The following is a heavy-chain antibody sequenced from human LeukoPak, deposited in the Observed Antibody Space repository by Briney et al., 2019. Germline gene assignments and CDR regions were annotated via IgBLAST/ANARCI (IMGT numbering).Heavy chain of an antibody. V-gene: IGHV4-59*05. CDR3: ARQTTYVKNWFDP. D-gene: IGHD3-10*02. Sequence: SETLSLTCTVSGGSISSYYWSWIRQPAGKGLEWIGSIYYSGGTYYNPSLKSRVTISVDTSKNQFSLKLSSVTAADTAVYYCARQTTYVKNWFDPWGQGTLVTVSS. CDR1: GGSISSYY. CDR2: IYYSGGT. J-gene: IGHJ5*02.